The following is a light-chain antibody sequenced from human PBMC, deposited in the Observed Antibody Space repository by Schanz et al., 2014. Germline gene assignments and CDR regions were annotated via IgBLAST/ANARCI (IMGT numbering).Light chain of an antibody. V-gene: IGLV2-14*01. CDR2: DVS. CDR1: SSDVGRYNF. J-gene: IGLJ3*02. Sequence: QSALTQPASVSGSPGQSITISCTGTSSDVGRYNFVSWYQQHPGKVPKLMIYDVSNRPSGVSNRFSGSKSGNTASLTISGLQAEDEADYYCSSYTSTSTPWVFGGGTKLTVL. CDR3: SSYTSTSTPWV.